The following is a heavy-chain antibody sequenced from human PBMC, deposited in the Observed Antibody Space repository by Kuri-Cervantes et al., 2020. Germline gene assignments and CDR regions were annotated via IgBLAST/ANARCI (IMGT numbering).Heavy chain of an antibody. CDR2: IRSKAYGGTT. D-gene: IGHD5-12*01. CDR1: GFTFGDYA. V-gene: IGHV3-49*03. J-gene: IGHJ4*02. Sequence: GESLKISCTASGFTFGDYAMSWFRQAPEKGLEWVVFIRSKAYGGTTEYAASVKGRFTISRDDSKSIAYLQMNSLKTEDTAVYYCTRGRYSGYQIDFWGQGTLVTVSS. CDR3: TRGRYSGYQIDF.